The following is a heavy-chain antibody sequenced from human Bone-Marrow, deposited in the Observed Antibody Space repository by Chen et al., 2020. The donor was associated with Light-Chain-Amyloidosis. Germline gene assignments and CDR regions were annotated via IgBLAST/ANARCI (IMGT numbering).Heavy chain of an antibody. CDR1: RYILSSYW. J-gene: IGHJ4*02. D-gene: IGHD3-22*01. CDR2: IYFGDSDT. CDR3: VRGTQGQDSSGYAFDY. Sequence: EVKLVQSGAEAKKPGESLKISCKASRYILSSYWIGWVRQVPVKDLEWMGIIYFGDSDTRYSPSFLGHVTISVDKSISTAYLQWNSLKASDSAMYYCVRGTQGQDSSGYAFDYWGQGTVVTVSS. V-gene: IGHV5-51*01.